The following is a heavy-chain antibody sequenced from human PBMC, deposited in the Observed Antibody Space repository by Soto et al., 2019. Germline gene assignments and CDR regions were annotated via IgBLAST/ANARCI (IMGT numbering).Heavy chain of an antibody. CDR3: ARARGYSGYDFPEIYYYYGMDV. CDR1: GGTFSSYA. Sequence: QVQLVQSGAEVKKPGSSVKVSCKASGGTFSSYAISWVRQAPGQGLEWMGGIIPIFGTANYAQKFQGRVTITADDSTSTAFMELSSLRSEDTAVYYCARARGYSGYDFPEIYYYYGMDVWGQGTTVTVSS. J-gene: IGHJ6*02. CDR2: IIPIFGTA. D-gene: IGHD5-12*01. V-gene: IGHV1-69*01.